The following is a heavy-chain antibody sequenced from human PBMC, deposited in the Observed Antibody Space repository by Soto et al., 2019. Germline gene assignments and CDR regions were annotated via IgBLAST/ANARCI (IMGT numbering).Heavy chain of an antibody. CDR3: ARDPGIMGSSSNYGMDV. CDR2: INPNSGGT. J-gene: IGHJ6*02. D-gene: IGHD6-6*01. CDR1: GYTFTGYY. V-gene: IGHV1-2*02. Sequence: ASVKVSCKASGYTFTGYYMHWVRQAPGQGLEWMGWINPNSGGTNYAQKFQGRVTMTRDTSISTAYMELSRLRSDDTAVYYCARDPGIMGSSSNYGMDVWGQGTTVTVSS.